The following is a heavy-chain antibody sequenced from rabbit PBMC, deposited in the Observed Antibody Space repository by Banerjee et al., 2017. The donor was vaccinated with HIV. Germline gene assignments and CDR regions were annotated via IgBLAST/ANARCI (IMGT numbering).Heavy chain of an antibody. D-gene: IGHD4-1*01. CDR3: ARDLAGVIGWNFGL. Sequence: QEQLVESGGGLVQPEGSLTLTCKASGFDFGSNAMCWVRQAPGKGPEWIASIYNGDGSTYYASWAKGRFTISKTSSITVTLQMTSLTAADTATYFCARDLAGVIGWNFGLWGPGTLVTVS. V-gene: IGHV1S47*01. CDR2: IYNGDGST. CDR1: GFDFGSNA. J-gene: IGHJ4*01.